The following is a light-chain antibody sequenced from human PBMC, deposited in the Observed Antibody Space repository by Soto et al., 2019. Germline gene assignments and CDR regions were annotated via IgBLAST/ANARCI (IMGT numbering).Light chain of an antibody. CDR2: SDN. Sequence: QSVLTQPPSASGTPGQRVTISCSGSSSNIGSNSVNWYQQLPGTAPKLLIYSDNQRPSGVPERFSGSKSGTSAPLAISGLQSEDEAEYYCAAWNDNMKGPAYVFGTGTKVTVL. V-gene: IGLV1-44*01. CDR3: AAWNDNMKGPAYV. CDR1: SSNIGSNS. J-gene: IGLJ1*01.